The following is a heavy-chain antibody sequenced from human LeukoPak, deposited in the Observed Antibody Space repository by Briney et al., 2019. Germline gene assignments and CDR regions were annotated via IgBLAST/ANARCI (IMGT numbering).Heavy chain of an antibody. CDR3: AVQRWRRFGTINYFDY. Sequence: GESLRLSCAASGFTFSNYLMSWVRQAPGKGLEWVSGISGNGFDTYYPDSVKGRFTISKDNSKNTPYLQTNSLIPDNTAVYYLAVQRWRRFGTINYFDYGGEGTLVTVS. CDR1: GFTFSNYL. V-gene: IGHV3-23*01. J-gene: IGHJ4*02. CDR2: ISGNGFDT. D-gene: IGHD5-24*01.